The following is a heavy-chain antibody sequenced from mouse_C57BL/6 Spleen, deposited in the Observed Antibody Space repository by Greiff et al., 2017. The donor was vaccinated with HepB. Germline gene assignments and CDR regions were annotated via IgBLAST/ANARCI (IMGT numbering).Heavy chain of an antibody. CDR1: GFNINDYY. V-gene: IGHV14-1*01. CDR3: TTSDNSVVAGFAY. J-gene: IGHJ3*01. Sequence: EVQLQQSGAELVRPGASVKLSCTASGFNINDYYMHWVKQRPEQGLEWIGRLDPEDGDTEYAPKFQGKATMTADTSSNTAYLPLSSLTSENTAVYYCTTSDNSVVAGFAYWGQGTLVTVSA. D-gene: IGHD6-1*01. CDR2: LDPEDGDT.